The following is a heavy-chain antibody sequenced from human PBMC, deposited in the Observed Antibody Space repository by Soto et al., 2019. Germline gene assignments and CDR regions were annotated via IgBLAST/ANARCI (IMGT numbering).Heavy chain of an antibody. J-gene: IGHJ4*02. V-gene: IGHV3-11*06. Sequence: DWPGGSLRLSCAASGFTFSDYYMSWIRQAPGKGLEWVSYISSSSSYTNYADSVKGRFTISRDNAKNSLYLQMNSLRAEDTAVYYCAREGGQLARRGGFDYWGQGTLVTVSS. CDR3: AREGGQLARRGGFDY. CDR2: ISSSSSYT. CDR1: GFTFSDYY. D-gene: IGHD6-6*01.